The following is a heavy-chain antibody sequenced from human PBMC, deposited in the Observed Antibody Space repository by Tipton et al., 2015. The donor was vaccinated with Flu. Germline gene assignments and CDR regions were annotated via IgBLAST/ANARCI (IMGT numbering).Heavy chain of an antibody. Sequence: SLRLSCAASGFTFIRYGMHWVRLAPGKGLEWVAFIWYDGSKKYYADSVKGRFTTSRDNSRNTLYLQMNSLRAEDTGVYFCARDDGDCVDYWGRGTLVTVSS. CDR2: IWYDGSKK. V-gene: IGHV3-33*01. CDR3: ARDDGDCVDY. CDR1: GFTFIRYG. J-gene: IGHJ4*02. D-gene: IGHD2-21*02.